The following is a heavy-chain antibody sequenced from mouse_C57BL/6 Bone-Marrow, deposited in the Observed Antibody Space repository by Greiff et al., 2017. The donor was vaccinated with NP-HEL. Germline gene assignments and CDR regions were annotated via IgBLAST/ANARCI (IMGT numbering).Heavy chain of an antibody. D-gene: IGHD1-1*01. CDR2: INPNNGGT. J-gene: IGHJ4*01. CDR3: ARRNYGSSCYAMDY. V-gene: IGHV1-26*01. Sequence: EVKLQQSGPELVKPGASVKISCKASGYTFTDYYMNWVKQSHGKSLEWIGDINPNNGGTSYNQKFKGKATLTVDKSSSTAYMELRSLTSEDSAVYYCARRNYGSSCYAMDYWGQGTSVTVSS. CDR1: GYTFTDYY.